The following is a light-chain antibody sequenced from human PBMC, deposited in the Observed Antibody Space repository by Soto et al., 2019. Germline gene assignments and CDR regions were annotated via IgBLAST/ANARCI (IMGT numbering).Light chain of an antibody. CDR2: EVN. V-gene: IGLV2-14*01. CDR1: SSHIGAYGD. J-gene: IGLJ1*01. Sequence: QSALTQPSSLSGSPGQSITISCTGTSSHIGAYGDVSWFQQHPGKAPKLMISEVNDRPSGVHNRFSGSKSGNTAYLHISGLQVEAEAEYFFFSSTTTSTHVFGTGTKVTVL. CDR3: FSSTTTSTHV.